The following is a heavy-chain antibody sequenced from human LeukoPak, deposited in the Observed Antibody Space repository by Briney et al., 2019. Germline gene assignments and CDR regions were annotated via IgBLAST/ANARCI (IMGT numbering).Heavy chain of an antibody. CDR1: GFTFSSYN. CDR3: ANVFAGLWYFDL. J-gene: IGHJ2*01. V-gene: IGHV3-30*02. Sequence: SGGSLRLSCAASGFTFSSYNIHWVRQAPGKGLEWVAFIQNDGTNKYYPESVKGRFTTSSDNSKNTSFLQMINLIPEDTAVYYCANVFAGLWYFDLWGRGTLVTVSS. D-gene: IGHD3-3*02. CDR2: IQNDGTNK.